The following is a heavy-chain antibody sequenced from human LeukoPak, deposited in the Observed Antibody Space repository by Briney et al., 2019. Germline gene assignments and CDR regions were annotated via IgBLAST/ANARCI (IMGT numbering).Heavy chain of an antibody. CDR2: IRYDGSNE. V-gene: IGHV3-30*02. J-gene: IGHJ4*02. D-gene: IGHD1-7*01. CDR1: GFTFSSYG. CDR3: AKDQAHNWNYVRAIDY. Sequence: GGSLRLSCAASGFTFSSYGIHWVRQAPGKGLEWVAFIRYDGSNEYYADSVEGRFTISRDNSKSTLFLQMNSLRTEDTAVYYCAKDQAHNWNYVRAIDYWGQGTPVTVSS.